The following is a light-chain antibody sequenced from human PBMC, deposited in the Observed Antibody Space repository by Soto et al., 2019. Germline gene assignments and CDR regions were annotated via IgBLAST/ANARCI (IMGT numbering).Light chain of an antibody. J-gene: IGLJ3*02. Sequence: QSALTQRPSASGSPGQSVTISCTGTSSDVGAYNYVSWYQQHAGKAPKLVIYEVTKRPSGVPDRFSGSKSANTASLTVSGLQAEDEADYYCSSFASSNTWVFGVGTKVTVL. CDR3: SSFASSNTWV. CDR1: SSDVGAYNY. CDR2: EVT. V-gene: IGLV2-8*01.